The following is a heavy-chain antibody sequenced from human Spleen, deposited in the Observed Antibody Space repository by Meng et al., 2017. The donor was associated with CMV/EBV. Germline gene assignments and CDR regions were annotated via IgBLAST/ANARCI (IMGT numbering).Heavy chain of an antibody. CDR2: IYYSGST. CDR1: GGSISRGDYY. Sequence: GQGQGSGRGQVQPSQPPPPTGTSSGGSISRGDYYWSWSRQPPGKGLEWIGYIYYSGSTYSNASLKRRVTISIDRSKNQFSLKLSSVTAADTAVYYCARDRKHYGERGWFDPWGQGTLVTVSS. CDR3: ARDRKHYGERGWFDP. V-gene: IGHV4-30-4*01. D-gene: IGHD4-17*01. J-gene: IGHJ5*02.